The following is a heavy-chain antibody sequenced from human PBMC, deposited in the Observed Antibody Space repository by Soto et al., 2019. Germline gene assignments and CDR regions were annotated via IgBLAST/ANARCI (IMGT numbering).Heavy chain of an antibody. CDR3: ATDYYASSGYLAYFDY. V-gene: IGHV4-30-4*02. Sequence: SDTLSLTCTVSGGSISSGDYYWSWIRQPPGKGLEWIGYIYYSGSTYYNPSLKSRVTISVDTSKNQFSLKLSSVTAADTAVYYCATDYYASSGYLAYFDYWGQGTLVTVSS. CDR2: IYYSGST. CDR1: GGSISSGDYY. D-gene: IGHD3-22*01. J-gene: IGHJ4*02.